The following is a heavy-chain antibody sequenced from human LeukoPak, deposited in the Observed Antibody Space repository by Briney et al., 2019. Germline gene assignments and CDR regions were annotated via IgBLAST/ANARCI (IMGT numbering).Heavy chain of an antibody. J-gene: IGHJ4*02. CDR2: IYYTGGT. V-gene: IGHV4-59*01. D-gene: IGHD5-24*01. CDR1: GGSISSYY. Sequence: SETLSLTCTVSGGSISSYYWHWIRQPPGKGLEWIGYIYYTGGTNYNPSLKSRVTISVDTSKNQFSLILSSVTAADTAVYYCARRRDDYNYYFDYWGQGTLVTVSS. CDR3: ARRRDDYNYYFDY.